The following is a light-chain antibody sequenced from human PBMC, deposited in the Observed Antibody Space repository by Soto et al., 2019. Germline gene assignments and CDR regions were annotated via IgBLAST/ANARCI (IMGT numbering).Light chain of an antibody. J-gene: IGKJ4*01. CDR2: GAS. CDR3: QQYGSSPLT. V-gene: IGKV3-20*01. CDR1: QSVGSGF. Sequence: EIVLTQSPATLSVSPGERATLSCRASQSVGSGFLAWYQQTRGQAPRLLIYGASTRATGIPDRFSGCGSGTDFTLTISRLEPEDFAVYYCQQYGSSPLTFGGGTKVDIK.